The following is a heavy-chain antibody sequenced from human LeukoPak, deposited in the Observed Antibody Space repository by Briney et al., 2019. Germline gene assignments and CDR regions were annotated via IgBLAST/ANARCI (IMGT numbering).Heavy chain of an antibody. V-gene: IGHV4-39*07. CDR3: ARGPFYSNYGYYYYYMDV. J-gene: IGHJ6*03. CDR2: IYYSGST. D-gene: IGHD4-11*01. Sequence: SETLSLTCTVSGGSISSSSYYWGWIRQPPGKGLEGIGSIYYSGSTYYNPSLKSRVTISVDTSKNQFSLKLSSVTAADTAVYYCARGPFYSNYGYYYYYMDVWGKGTTVTVSS. CDR1: GGSISSSSYY.